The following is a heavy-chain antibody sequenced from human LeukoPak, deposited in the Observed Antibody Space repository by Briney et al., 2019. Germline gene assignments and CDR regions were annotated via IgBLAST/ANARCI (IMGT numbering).Heavy chain of an antibody. CDR2: IYHSGST. CDR3: ARGYCSGSSCSLDY. V-gene: IGHV4-30-2*01. CDR1: GGSISSGGYS. J-gene: IGHJ4*02. Sequence: PSETLSLTCAVSGGSISSGGYSWSWIRQPPGKGLEWIGYIYHSGSTYYNPSLKSRVTISVDRSKNQFSLKLSSVTAADTAVYYCARGYCSGSSCSLDYWGQGTLVTVSS. D-gene: IGHD2-15*01.